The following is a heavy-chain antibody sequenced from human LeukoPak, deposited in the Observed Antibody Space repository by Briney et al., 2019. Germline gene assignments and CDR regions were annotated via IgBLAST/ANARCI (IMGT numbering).Heavy chain of an antibody. J-gene: IGHJ4*02. CDR3: ARGGSYDYVLNY. CDR1: GGTFSSYA. D-gene: IGHD3-16*01. CDR2: IIPIFGTA. V-gene: IGHV1-69*13. Sequence: VASVKVSCKASGGTFSSYAISWVRQAPGQGLEWMGGIIPIFGTANYAQKFQGRVTITADESTSTAYMELSSLRSEDTAVYYCARGGSYDYVLNYWGQGTLVTVSS.